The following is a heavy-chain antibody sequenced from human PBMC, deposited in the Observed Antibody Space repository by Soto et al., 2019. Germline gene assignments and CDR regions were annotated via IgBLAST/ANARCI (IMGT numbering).Heavy chain of an antibody. CDR1: GFIFSTYG. D-gene: IGHD5-12*01. CDR2: ISYDGRNK. CDR3: AKDTATAITSYYFYGMDV. J-gene: IGHJ6*02. V-gene: IGHV3-30*18. Sequence: QMQLVESGGGVVQPGRSLRVSCEASGFIFSTYGMHWVRQAPGKGLEWVAVISYDGRNKYYADSVRGQFTISRDNSKNTLHLQMNSLRGEDTAVYYCAKDTATAITSYYFYGMDVWGQGTTVTVSS.